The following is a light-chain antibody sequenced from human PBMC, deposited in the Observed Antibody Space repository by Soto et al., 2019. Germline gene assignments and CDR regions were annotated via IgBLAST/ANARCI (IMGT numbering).Light chain of an antibody. J-gene: IGKJ4*01. V-gene: IGKV1-9*01. CDR2: AAS. CDR3: QQPNGLT. Sequence: DIQLTQSPSFLSASVGDRVTITCRASQGISSYLAWYQQKPGKAPKLLIYAASPLQSGVPSRFSGSGSGTEFTLTISSLQPEDFATYYCQQPNGLTFGGGTKVEIK. CDR1: QGISSY.